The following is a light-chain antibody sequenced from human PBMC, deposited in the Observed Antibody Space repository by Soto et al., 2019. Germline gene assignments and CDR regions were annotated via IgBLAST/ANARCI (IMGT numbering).Light chain of an antibody. CDR2: ATS. V-gene: IGKV1-27*01. CDR1: QGIAPY. J-gene: IGKJ4*01. CDR3: QKYNSAPLT. Sequence: GDRVTITCRASQGIAPYLAWFQQKPGKVPKLLIYATSTLQSGVLSRFSGSGSGTDFTLTINSLQPEDVGTYYCQKYNSAPLTFGGGTKVEIK.